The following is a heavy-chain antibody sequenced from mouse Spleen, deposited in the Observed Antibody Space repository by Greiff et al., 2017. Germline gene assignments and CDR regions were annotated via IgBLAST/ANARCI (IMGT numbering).Heavy chain of an antibody. J-gene: IGHJ4*01. CDR2: INPNNGGT. CDR3: ARSYYGKGNAMDY. V-gene: IGHV1-26*01. Sequence: VQLQQSGPELVKPGASVKISCKASGYTFTDYYMNWVKQSHGKSLEWIGDINPNNGGTSYNQKFKGKATLTVDKSSSTAYMELRSLTSEDSAVYYCARSYYGKGNAMDYWGQGTSVTVSS. CDR1: GYTFTDYY. D-gene: IGHD2-10*01.